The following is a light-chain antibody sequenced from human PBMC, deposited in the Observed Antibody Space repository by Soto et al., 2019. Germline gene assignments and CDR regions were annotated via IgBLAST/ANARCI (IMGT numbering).Light chain of an antibody. CDR2: AAS. J-gene: IGKJ2*01. CDR1: QSISSY. V-gene: IGKV1-39*01. CDR3: QQSYSTPYT. Sequence: DIQMTQSPSSLSASVGDRVTITCRASQSISSYLNWYQQKPGKAPKLLIYAASSLQSGVPSRFSGSGSGTDFTLTISSLQPEDFATYYCQQSYSTPYTFGQGTKLXXK.